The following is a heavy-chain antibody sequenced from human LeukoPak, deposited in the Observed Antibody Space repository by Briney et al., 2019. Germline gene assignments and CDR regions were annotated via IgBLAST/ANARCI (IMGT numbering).Heavy chain of an antibody. D-gene: IGHD6-19*01. CDR3: ARRSPYSTGWSSYFDY. J-gene: IGHJ4*02. CDR1: GGSISSYY. V-gene: IGHV4-4*07. Sequence: SETLSLTCTVSGGSISSYYWSWIRQPAGKGLEWIGRIYTSGSTNYNPSLKSRVTISVDTSKNQFSLKLTSVTAADSAVYYCARRSPYSTGWSSYFDYWGQGALVTVSS. CDR2: IYTSGST.